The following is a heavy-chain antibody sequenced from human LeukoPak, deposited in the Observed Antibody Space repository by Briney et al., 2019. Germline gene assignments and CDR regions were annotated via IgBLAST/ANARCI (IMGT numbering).Heavy chain of an antibody. CDR1: GFTFCSYA. Sequence: GGSLRLSCAASGFTFCSYAMHWVRQAPGKGLEWVAVISYDGSNKYYADSVKGRFTISRDNSKNTLYLQMNSLGAEDTAVYYCAKESSSYYFDYWGQGTLVTVSS. CDR3: AKESSSYYFDY. V-gene: IGHV3-30*04. CDR2: ISYDGSNK. D-gene: IGHD3-10*01. J-gene: IGHJ4*02.